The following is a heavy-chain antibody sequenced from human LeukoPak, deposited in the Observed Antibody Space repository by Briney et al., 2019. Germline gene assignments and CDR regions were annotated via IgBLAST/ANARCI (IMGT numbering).Heavy chain of an antibody. CDR1: GGSISINNYY. V-gene: IGHV4-39*07. J-gene: IGHJ6*03. CDR3: AREGYSYGYYYYYYMDV. Sequence: SETLSLTCTVSGGSISINNYYWAWIRQPPGKGLEWIGSIYYTGTTYYNPSLKNRVTISVDTSKNQFSLRLSSVTAADTAVYYCAREGYSYGYYYYYYMDVWGKGTTVTVSS. D-gene: IGHD5-18*01. CDR2: IYYTGTT.